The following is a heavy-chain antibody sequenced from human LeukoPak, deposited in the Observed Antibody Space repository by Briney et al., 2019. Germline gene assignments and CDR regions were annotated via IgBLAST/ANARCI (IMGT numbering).Heavy chain of an antibody. D-gene: IGHD3-10*01. J-gene: IGHJ2*01. CDR3: ARGRDTMVRGVTRYFDL. CDR2: INHSGST. V-gene: IGHV4-34*01. Sequence: SETLSLTCAVYGGSFSGYYWSWIRQPPGKGLEWIGEINHSGSTNYNPSLKSRVTISVDTSKNQFSLKLSSVTAADTAVYYCARGRDTMVRGVTRYFDLWGRGTLVTVSS. CDR1: GGSFSGYY.